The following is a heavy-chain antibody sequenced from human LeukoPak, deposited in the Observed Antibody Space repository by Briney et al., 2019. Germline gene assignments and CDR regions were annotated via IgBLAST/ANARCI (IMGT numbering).Heavy chain of an antibody. Sequence: GASVKVSCKASGYTFTGYCMHWVRQAPGQGLEWMGWINPNSGGTNYAQKFQGRVTMTRDTSISTAYMELSRLRSDDTAVYYCARAGRALYYDSSGFNFDYWGQGTLVTVSS. CDR3: ARAGRALYYDSSGFNFDY. J-gene: IGHJ4*02. V-gene: IGHV1-2*02. D-gene: IGHD3-22*01. CDR2: INPNSGGT. CDR1: GYTFTGYC.